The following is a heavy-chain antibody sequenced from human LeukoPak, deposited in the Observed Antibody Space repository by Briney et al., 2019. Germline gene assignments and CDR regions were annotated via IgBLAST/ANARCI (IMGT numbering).Heavy chain of an antibody. CDR2: INHSGST. Sequence: SETLSLTCAVYGGSFSGYYWSWIRQPPGKGLEWIGEINHSGSTNYNPSLKSRVTISVDTSKNQFSLKLSSVTAADTAVYYCARHASSGWHYWGQGTLVTVSS. CDR3: ARHASSGWHY. CDR1: GGSFSGYY. D-gene: IGHD6-19*01. J-gene: IGHJ4*02. V-gene: IGHV4-34*01.